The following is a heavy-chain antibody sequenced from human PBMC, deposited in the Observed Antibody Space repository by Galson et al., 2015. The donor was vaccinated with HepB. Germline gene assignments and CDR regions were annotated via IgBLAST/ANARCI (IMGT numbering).Heavy chain of an antibody. D-gene: IGHD2-8*01. J-gene: IGHJ3*02. CDR3: ARDRARYCTNGVCRGSNDAFDI. V-gene: IGHV4-59*01. Sequence: SETLSLTCTVSGGSISSYYWSWIRQPPGKGLEWIGYIYYSGSTNYNPSLKSRVTISVDTSKNQFSLKLSSVTAADTAVYYCARDRARYCTNGVCRGSNDAFDIWGQGTMVTVSS. CDR1: GGSISSYY. CDR2: IYYSGST.